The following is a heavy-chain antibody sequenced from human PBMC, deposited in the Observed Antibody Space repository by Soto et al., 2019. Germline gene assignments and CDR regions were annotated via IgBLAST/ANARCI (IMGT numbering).Heavy chain of an antibody. J-gene: IGHJ6*02. Sequence: QVQLVQPGAEVKKPGSSVKVSRKASGGTFSSYAISWVRQAPGQGLEWMGGIIPIFGTANYAQKFQGRVTISADESTSTAYMELSSLRSEEPAVYYCASTRGSGGLDVWGQGTTVNVSS. CDR1: GGTFSSYA. D-gene: IGHD3-10*01. CDR2: IIPIFGTA. CDR3: ASTRGSGGLDV. V-gene: IGHV1-69*01.